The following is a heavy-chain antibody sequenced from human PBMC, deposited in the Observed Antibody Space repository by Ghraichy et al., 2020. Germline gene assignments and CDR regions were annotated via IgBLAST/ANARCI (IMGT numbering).Heavy chain of an antibody. CDR1: GFNFSSYS. CDR2: IDQGAIGR. Sequence: GGSLRLSCAASGFNFSSYSMSWVRQTPGKGLEWVANIDQGAIGRYYVDSVKGRFTISRDNAKDSLYLQMNSLRADDTAIYYCATANNWSYGYWGQGTLVTVFS. J-gene: IGHJ4*02. D-gene: IGHD1-26*01. CDR3: ATANNWSYGY. V-gene: IGHV3-7*01.